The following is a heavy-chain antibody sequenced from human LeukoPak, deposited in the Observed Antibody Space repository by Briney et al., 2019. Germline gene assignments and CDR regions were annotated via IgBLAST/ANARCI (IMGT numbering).Heavy chain of an antibody. CDR2: FTGSGGRT. D-gene: IGHD6-19*01. V-gene: IGHV3-23*01. Sequence: GGSLRLSCAASGITFSNYAMHWVRQAPGKGLEWVSGFTGSGGRTFYADSVKGRFTISKDNSRNTLYLQMNSLTADDTAVYYCARDMYNSGYYADYWGQGTPVTVSS. CDR1: GITFSNYA. J-gene: IGHJ4*02. CDR3: ARDMYNSGYYADY.